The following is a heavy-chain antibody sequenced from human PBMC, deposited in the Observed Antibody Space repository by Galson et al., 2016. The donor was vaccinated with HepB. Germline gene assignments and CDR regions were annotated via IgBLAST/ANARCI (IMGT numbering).Heavy chain of an antibody. J-gene: IGHJ4*02. D-gene: IGHD6-6*01. CDR2: INPSDRST. Sequence: SVKVSCKASGYAFSTYYLHWVRQAPGRGLEWMGVINPSDRSTTYAQKFQGRVTMTRDTSASTVYMELSSPISEDTAVYYCARVREARRGRSGEFDYWGQGTLVTVSS. CDR1: GYAFSTYY. V-gene: IGHV1-46*01. CDR3: ARVREARRGRSGEFDY.